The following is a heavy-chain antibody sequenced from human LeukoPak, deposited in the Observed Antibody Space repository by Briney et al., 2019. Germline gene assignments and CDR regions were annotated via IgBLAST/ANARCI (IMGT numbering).Heavy chain of an antibody. D-gene: IGHD5-24*01. J-gene: IGHJ4*02. CDR3: ASRRDGYNYGNYYFDY. V-gene: IGHV1-69*06. Sequence: SVEVSCKASGGTFSSYAITWVRQAPGQGLEWMGEIIPIFGTANYAQKFQGRVTITVDKSTSTAYMELSSLRSDDTAVYYCASRRDGYNYGNYYFDYWGQGTLVTVSS. CDR1: GGTFSSYA. CDR2: IIPIFGTA.